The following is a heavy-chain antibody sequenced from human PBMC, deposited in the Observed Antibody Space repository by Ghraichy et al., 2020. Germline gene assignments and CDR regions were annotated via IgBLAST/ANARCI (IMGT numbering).Heavy chain of an antibody. J-gene: IGHJ6*02. CDR2: INHSGST. Sequence: SEPLSLTCAVYGGSFSGYYWSWIRQPPGKGLEWIGEINHSGSTNYNPSLKSRVTISVDTSKNQFSLKLSSVTAADTAVYYCARRNIVVVPAAIYHYYYGMDVWGQGTTVTVSS. D-gene: IGHD2-2*01. V-gene: IGHV4-34*01. CDR1: GGSFSGYY. CDR3: ARRNIVVVPAAIYHYYYGMDV.